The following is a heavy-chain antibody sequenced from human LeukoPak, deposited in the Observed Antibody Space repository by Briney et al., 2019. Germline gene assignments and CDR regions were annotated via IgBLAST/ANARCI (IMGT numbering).Heavy chain of an antibody. CDR2: IIPILGIA. CDR1: GGTFSSYA. CDR3: ARAGKNTLEKYYCSGGSCHSSWFDP. J-gene: IGHJ5*02. D-gene: IGHD2-15*01. V-gene: IGHV1-69*04. Sequence: SVKVSCKASGGTFSSYAISWVRQAPGQGLEWMGRIIPILGIANYAQKFQGRVTITADKSTSTAYMELSSLRSEDTAVYYCARAGKNTLEKYYCSGGSCHSSWFDPWGQGTLVTVSS.